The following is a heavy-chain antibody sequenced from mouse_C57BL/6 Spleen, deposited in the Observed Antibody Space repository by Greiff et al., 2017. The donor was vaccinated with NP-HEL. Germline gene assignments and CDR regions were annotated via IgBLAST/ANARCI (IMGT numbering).Heavy chain of an antibody. D-gene: IGHD2-5*01. V-gene: IGHV1-69*01. Sequence: VQLQQSGAELVMPGASVKLSCKASGYTFTSYWMHWVKQRPGQGLEWIGEIDPSDSYTNYNQKFKGKSTLTVDKSSSTAYMQLSSLTSEDSAVYYWARRYYSNVYAMDYWGQGTSVTVSS. CDR2: IDPSDSYT. CDR1: GYTFTSYW. CDR3: ARRYYSNVYAMDY. J-gene: IGHJ4*01.